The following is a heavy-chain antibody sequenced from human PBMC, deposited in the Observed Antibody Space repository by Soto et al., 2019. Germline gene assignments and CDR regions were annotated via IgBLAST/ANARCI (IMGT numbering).Heavy chain of an antibody. D-gene: IGHD6-13*01. CDR2: VYYTGTT. CDR1: GGSISSYF. J-gene: IGHJ4*02. Sequence: QVQLQESGPGLLKPSETLSLTCTVSGGSISSYFYIWVRQPPGKGLEWIGSVYYTGTTDCNPSLKSRVTISVDTSKTQFSLNLRSVPAADTAVYYCAIDLAAVPGELDYWGRGTLVTVSS. V-gene: IGHV4-59*01. CDR3: AIDLAAVPGELDY.